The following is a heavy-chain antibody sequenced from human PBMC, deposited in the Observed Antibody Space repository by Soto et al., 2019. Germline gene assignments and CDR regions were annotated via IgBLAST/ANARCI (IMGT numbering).Heavy chain of an antibody. Sequence: SETLSLTCTVSGDSIASSYLGCIRQSPWNGLEWIAYIYHTGTTNYNPSLKSRVSTSIDTSKNQFSLSLTSLTTADTAIYFCARGGNRYSSTSSGVGGFDYWGRGTLVTVSS. J-gene: IGHJ4*02. V-gene: IGHV4-59*01. CDR3: ARGGNRYSSTSSGVGGFDY. D-gene: IGHD5-12*01. CDR1: GDSIASSY. CDR2: IYHTGTT.